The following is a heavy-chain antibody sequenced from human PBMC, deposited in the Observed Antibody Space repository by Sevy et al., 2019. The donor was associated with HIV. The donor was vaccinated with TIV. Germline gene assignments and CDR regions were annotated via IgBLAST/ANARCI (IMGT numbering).Heavy chain of an antibody. V-gene: IGHV3-33*01. Sequence: GGSLRLSCAASGFTFSSNGMHWVRQAPGKGLEWVGVIWYDGSNKYYADSVKGRFTISRDNSKNTLYLQMNSLRAEDTAIYYCASGARCGEWYAFDIWGQGTMVTVSS. D-gene: IGHD3-16*01. CDR3: ASGARCGEWYAFDI. CDR1: GFTFSSNG. CDR2: IWYDGSNK. J-gene: IGHJ3*02.